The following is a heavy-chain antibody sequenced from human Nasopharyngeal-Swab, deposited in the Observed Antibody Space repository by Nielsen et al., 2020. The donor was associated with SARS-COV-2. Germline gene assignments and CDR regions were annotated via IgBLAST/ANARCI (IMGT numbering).Heavy chain of an antibody. J-gene: IGHJ4*02. V-gene: IGHV3-7*01. CDR3: ARDLGSGTVSDY. CDR2: IKQDGSEK. Sequence: WIRQPPGKGLEWVANIKQDGSEKYYVDSVKGRFTISRDNAKNSLYLQMNSLRAEDTAVYYCARDLGSGTVSDYWGQGTLGTVSS. D-gene: IGHD4-17*01.